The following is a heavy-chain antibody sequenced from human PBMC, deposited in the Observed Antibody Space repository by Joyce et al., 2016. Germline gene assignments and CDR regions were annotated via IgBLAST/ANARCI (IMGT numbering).Heavy chain of an antibody. V-gene: IGHV4-30-4*01. Sequence: QVQLQESGPGLVRPSQTLSLTCTVSGDSISRSDYFWNWIRQPPGKGLEWLGYIFSGGNTYYNPSLASRLSVSRDTSKNQFSLILTSVTAADTAVYYCARGRGRGYGQGTQASTPNWFDSWGQGTLVTVSS. CDR2: IFSGGNT. J-gene: IGHJ5*01. CDR1: GDSISRSDYF. D-gene: IGHD3-22*01. CDR3: ARGRGRGYGQGTQASTPNWFDS.